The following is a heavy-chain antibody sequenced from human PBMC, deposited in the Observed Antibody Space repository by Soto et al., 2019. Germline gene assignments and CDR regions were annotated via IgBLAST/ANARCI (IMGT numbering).Heavy chain of an antibody. V-gene: IGHV4-59*01. CDR3: AKSLSTTGHSCFDP. CDR2: IYYSGST. J-gene: IGHJ5*02. D-gene: IGHD2-2*01. Sequence: PSETLSLTCTVSGGSISSYYWSWIRQPPGKGLEWIGYIYYSGSTNYNPSLKSRVTISVDTSKNQFSLKLSSVTAADTAVYYCAKSLSTTGHSCFDPWGQGTLVTVSS. CDR1: GGSISSYY.